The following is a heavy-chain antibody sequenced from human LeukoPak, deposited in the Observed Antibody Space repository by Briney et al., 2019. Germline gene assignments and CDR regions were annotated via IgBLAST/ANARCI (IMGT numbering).Heavy chain of an antibody. Sequence: GGSLRLSCAASGFTFDDYAMHWVRQAPGKGLVWVSRINTDGSSTSYADSVKGRFTISRDNAKNTLYLQMNSLRAEDTAVYYCARDPGYYYGSGSYYHYFDYWGQGTLVTVSS. J-gene: IGHJ4*02. D-gene: IGHD3-10*01. CDR1: GFTFDDYA. CDR2: INTDGSST. CDR3: ARDPGYYYGSGSYYHYFDY. V-gene: IGHV3-74*01.